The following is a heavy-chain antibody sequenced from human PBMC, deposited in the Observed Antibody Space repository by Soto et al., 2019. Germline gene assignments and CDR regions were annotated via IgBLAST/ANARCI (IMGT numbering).Heavy chain of an antibody. CDR1: GYTFTNYG. CDR2: ISAYNGNT. J-gene: IGHJ6*02. V-gene: IGHV1-18*01. Sequence: QVQLVQSGAEVKKPGASVKVSCKASGYTFTNYGISWVRQAPGQGLERMGWISAYNGNTNYAQKLQGRVTMTTDTSTSTAYMELRSLRSDDTAVYYCARLTIFGADYYYYGMDVWGQGTTVTVSS. D-gene: IGHD3-3*01. CDR3: ARLTIFGADYYYYGMDV.